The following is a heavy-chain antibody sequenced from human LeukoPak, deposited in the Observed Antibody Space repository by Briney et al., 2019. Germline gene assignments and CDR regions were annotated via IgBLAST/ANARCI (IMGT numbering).Heavy chain of an antibody. J-gene: IGHJ5*02. D-gene: IGHD2-2*01. V-gene: IGHV4-30-2*05. Sequence: EPSQTLSLTCAVSGGSISSDGYYWSWVRQPPGKGLEWIGYIYHGGATYYNPSLKSRVTISVDTSKNQFSLKLSSVTAADTAVYYCAREQYPTRTGTGYPWGQGTLVTVSS. CDR3: AREQYPTRTGTGYP. CDR2: IYHGGAT. CDR1: GGSISSDGYY.